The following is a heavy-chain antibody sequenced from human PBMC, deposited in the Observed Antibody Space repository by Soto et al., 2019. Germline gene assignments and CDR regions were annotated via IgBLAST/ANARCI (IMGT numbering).Heavy chain of an antibody. CDR2: VFYTGRA. V-gene: IGHV4-61*01. CDR3: ARDGDGRLTTNPYYYNGMDV. CDR1: GGSVSSGSYY. J-gene: IGHJ6*02. D-gene: IGHD4-4*01. Sequence: SETLSLTCTVSGGSVSSGSYYWSWIRQPPGKGLEWIGYVFYTGRANYNASLKSRVSISLDTSNYQFSLKLSSVTAADTAVYYCARDGDGRLTTNPYYYNGMDVWGPGTTVTVSS.